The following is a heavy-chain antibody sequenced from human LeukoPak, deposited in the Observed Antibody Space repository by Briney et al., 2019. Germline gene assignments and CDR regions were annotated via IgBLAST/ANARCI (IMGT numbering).Heavy chain of an antibody. CDR1: GGTFSSYA. CDR2: IIPIFGTA. CDR3: ASGAVVVRGVREDWFDP. J-gene: IGHJ5*02. Sequence: ASVKVSCKASGGTFSSYAISWVRQAPGQGLEWMGGIIPIFGTANYAQKFQGRVTITADESTSTAYMELSSLRSEHTAVYYCASGAVVVRGVREDWFDPWGQGTLVTVSS. D-gene: IGHD3-10*01. V-gene: IGHV1-69*13.